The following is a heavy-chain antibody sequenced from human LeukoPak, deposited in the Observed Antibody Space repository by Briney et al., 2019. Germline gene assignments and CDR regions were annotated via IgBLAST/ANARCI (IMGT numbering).Heavy chain of an antibody. J-gene: IGHJ4*02. V-gene: IGHV3-21*01. CDR2: ITSSSSYI. CDR1: GFTFSSYT. D-gene: IGHD3-10*01. CDR3: ARDSVVRGVVY. Sequence: GGSLRLSCAASGFTFSSYTMNWVRQAPGKGLKWVSSITSSSSYIYYADSVKGRFTISRDNAKNSLYLQMNSLRAEDTAVYYCARDSVVRGVVYWGQGTLVTVSS.